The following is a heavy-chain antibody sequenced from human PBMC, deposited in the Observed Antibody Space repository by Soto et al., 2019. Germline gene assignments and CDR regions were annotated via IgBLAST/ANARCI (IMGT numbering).Heavy chain of an antibody. CDR1: GFTFTSSA. CDR3: EAEGVDSSGPDAFDI. V-gene: IGHV1-58*01. J-gene: IGHJ3*02. Sequence: SVKVSCKAYGFTFTSSAVQWVRQARGQRLEWIGWIVVGSGNTNYAQKFQERVTITRDMSTSTAYMELSSLRSEDTAVYYCEAEGVDSSGPDAFDIWGQGTMVTVSS. D-gene: IGHD3-22*01. CDR2: IVVGSGNT.